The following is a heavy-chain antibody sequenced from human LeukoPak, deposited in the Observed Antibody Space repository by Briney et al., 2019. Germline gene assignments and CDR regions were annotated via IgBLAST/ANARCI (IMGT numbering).Heavy chain of an antibody. CDR3: ARGGANYYDSSGYYSIPMYYFDY. V-gene: IGHV4-4*07. CDR2: IYTSGST. J-gene: IGHJ4*02. D-gene: IGHD3-22*01. Sequence: SETLSLTCTVSGGSISSYYWSWIRQPAVKGLEWIGRIYTSGSTNYNPSLKSRVTMSVDTSKNQFSLKLSSVTAADTAVYYCARGGANYYDSSGYYSIPMYYFDYWGQGTLVTVSS. CDR1: GGSISSYY.